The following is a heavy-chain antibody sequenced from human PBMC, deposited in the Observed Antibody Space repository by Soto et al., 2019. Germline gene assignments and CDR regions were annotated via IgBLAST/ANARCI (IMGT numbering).Heavy chain of an antibody. CDR3: ARAKQKYYYSYYYMDV. V-gene: IGHV1-18*01. CDR2: ISAYNGNT. Sequence: QVQLVQSGAEVKKPGASVKVSCKASGYTFTSYGISWVRQAPGQGLEWMGWISAYNGNTNYAQKLQGRVTMTTDTPTSTAYMGWGSWRFAATAVYYWARAKQKYYYSYYYMDVGGKGTTVTVSS. CDR1: GYTFTSYG. J-gene: IGHJ6*03.